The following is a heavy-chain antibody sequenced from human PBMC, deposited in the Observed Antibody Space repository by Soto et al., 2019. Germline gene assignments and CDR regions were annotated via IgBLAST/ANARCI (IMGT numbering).Heavy chain of an antibody. CDR2: INPTGGTG. V-gene: IGHV1-46*01. J-gene: IGHJ4*02. Sequence: QVRLVQSGAEVKKPGASVKISCETSGYTFTKFHLHWVRQAPGQGLEWMGRINPTGGTGNYAQHFQGRVTVTTDTSTSTVHMELSSLRFEDTAVYYCATEGDPRLYAATVFDYWGQGTLLSVSS. D-gene: IGHD3-16*01. CDR3: ATEGDPRLYAATVFDY. CDR1: GYTFTKFH.